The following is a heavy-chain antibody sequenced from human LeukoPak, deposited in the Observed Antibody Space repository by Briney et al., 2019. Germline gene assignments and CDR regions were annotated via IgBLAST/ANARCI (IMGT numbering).Heavy chain of an antibody. J-gene: IGHJ6*02. CDR3: ARHPKHPTYYYGSGSSSRAPYYYYGMDV. CDR2: IYPGDSDT. D-gene: IGHD3-10*01. V-gene: IGHV5-51*01. Sequence: GESLKISRKGSGYSFTSYWIGWVRQMPGKGLEWMGIIYPGDSDTRYSPSFQGQVTISADKSISTAYLQWSSLKASDTAMYYCARHPKHPTYYYGSGSSSRAPYYYYGMDVWGQGTTVTVSS. CDR1: GYSFTSYW.